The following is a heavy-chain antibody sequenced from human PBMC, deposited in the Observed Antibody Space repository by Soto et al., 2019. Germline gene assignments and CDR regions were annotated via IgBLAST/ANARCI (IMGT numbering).Heavy chain of an antibody. CDR3: ARRRGSSWYTYYFDY. D-gene: IGHD6-13*01. CDR2: IYPGDSDT. V-gene: IGHV5-51*01. Sequence: PGESLKISCKCSGYSFTSYWIGWVRQMPGKGLEWMGIIYPGDSDTRYSPSFQGQVTISADKSISTAYLQWSSLKASDTAMYYCARRRGSSWYTYYFDYWGQGTLVTVSS. J-gene: IGHJ4*02. CDR1: GYSFTSYW.